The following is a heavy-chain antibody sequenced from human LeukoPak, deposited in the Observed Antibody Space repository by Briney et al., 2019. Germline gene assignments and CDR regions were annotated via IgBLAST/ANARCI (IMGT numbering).Heavy chain of an antibody. CDR1: GFTFSSYG. V-gene: IGHV3-30*02. J-gene: IGHJ4*02. Sequence: GGSLRLSRPASGFTFSSYGMHWVRQAPGRGLGGVAFIRYEGSNKYYADSVKGRFTISRDNSKNTLYLQMNSLRAEDTAVYYCAKDGPRAHYYDSSGYSSEVPFDYWGQGTLVTVSS. CDR2: IRYEGSNK. CDR3: AKDGPRAHYYDSSGYSSEVPFDY. D-gene: IGHD3-22*01.